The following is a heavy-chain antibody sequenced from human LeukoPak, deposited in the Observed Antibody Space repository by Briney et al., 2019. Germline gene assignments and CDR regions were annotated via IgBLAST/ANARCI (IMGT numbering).Heavy chain of an antibody. J-gene: IGHJ4*02. CDR3: ASPGGYSSSWYGGDY. CDR1: GFTFSSYS. Sequence: GGSLRLSCAASGFTFSSYSMNWVRQAPGKGLEWVSSISSSSSYIYYADSVKGRFTISRDNAKNSLYLQMNSLRAEDTAVYYCASPGGYSSSWYGGDYWGQGTLVTVSS. V-gene: IGHV3-21*01. D-gene: IGHD6-13*01. CDR2: ISSSSSYI.